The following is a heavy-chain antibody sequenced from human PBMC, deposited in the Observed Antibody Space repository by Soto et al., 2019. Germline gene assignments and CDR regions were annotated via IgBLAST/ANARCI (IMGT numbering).Heavy chain of an antibody. D-gene: IGHD6-13*01. J-gene: IGHJ4*02. CDR2: ISAYNGNT. CDR1: GYTFTSYG. Sequence: ASVKVSCKASGYTFTSYGISWVRQAPGQGLEWMGWISAYNGNTNYAQKLQGRVTMTTDTSTSTAYMELRSLRSDDTAVYYCARSFYPLVRGDHFDYWGQGTLVTVSS. V-gene: IGHV1-18*01. CDR3: ARSFYPLVRGDHFDY.